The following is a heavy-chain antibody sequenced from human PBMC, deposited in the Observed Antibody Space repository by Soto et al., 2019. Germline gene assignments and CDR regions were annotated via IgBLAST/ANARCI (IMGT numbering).Heavy chain of an antibody. V-gene: IGHV3-21*04. D-gene: IGHD3-10*01. Sequence: PGGSLRLSCAASGFTFSSYSMNWVRQAPGKGLEWVSSISSSSSYIYYADSVKGRFTISIDNSKNSLYLQMNSLRAEDTSGYYCRRDDGVLWFGELLMMQDPTNRTSYSYYGLDFWGQGTPVTVS. CDR3: RRDDGVLWFGELLMMQDPTNRTSYSYYGLDF. CDR1: GFTFSSYS. J-gene: IGHJ6*02. CDR2: ISSSSSYI.